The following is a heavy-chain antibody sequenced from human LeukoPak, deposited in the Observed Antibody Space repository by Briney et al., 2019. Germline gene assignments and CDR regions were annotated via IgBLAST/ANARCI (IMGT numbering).Heavy chain of an antibody. D-gene: IGHD5/OR15-5a*01. V-gene: IGHV3-23*01. Sequence: GGSLRLSCAASGFTFSSYAMSWVRQAPGKGLEWVSGVSGSGGSTYYADSVKGRFTISRDNSKNTLYLQMNSLRAEDTAVYYCAKDLDIVSTITGNWGQGTLVTVSS. CDR1: GFTFSSYA. J-gene: IGHJ4*02. CDR3: AKDLDIVSTITGN. CDR2: VSGSGGST.